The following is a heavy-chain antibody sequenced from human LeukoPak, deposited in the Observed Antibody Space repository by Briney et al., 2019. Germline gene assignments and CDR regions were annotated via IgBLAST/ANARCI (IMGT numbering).Heavy chain of an antibody. D-gene: IGHD3-10*01. CDR3: ARGTLSGRYFDF. J-gene: IGHJ4*02. CDR2: IRNKANGYTT. V-gene: IGHV3-72*01. Sequence: GGSLRLSCAASGFTFSDRYIDWVRQAPGKGLEWVGRIRNKANGYTTEYAASVKGRFIVSRDDLENSVSLQMNSLKTEDTAVYYCARGTLSGRYFDFWGPGTLVTVSS. CDR1: GFTFSDRY.